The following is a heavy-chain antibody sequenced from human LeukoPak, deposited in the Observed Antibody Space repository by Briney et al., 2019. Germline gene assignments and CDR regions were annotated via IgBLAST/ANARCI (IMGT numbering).Heavy chain of an antibody. D-gene: IGHD2-15*01. CDR1: GGSISSYY. V-gene: IGHV4-59*08. CDR3: ASSGRWYYFDY. J-gene: IGHJ4*02. CDR2: IYYSGST. Sequence: SETLSLTCTVSGGSISSYYWSWIRQPPGKGLEWIGYIYYSGSTNYNPSLKSRVTISVDTSKNQFSLKLSSVTAADTAVYYCASSGRWYYFDYWGQGTLVTVSS.